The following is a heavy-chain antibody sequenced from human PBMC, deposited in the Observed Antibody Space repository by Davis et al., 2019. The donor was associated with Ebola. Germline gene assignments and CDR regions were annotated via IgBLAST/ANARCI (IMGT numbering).Heavy chain of an antibody. D-gene: IGHD2-2*01. V-gene: IGHV3-48*01. CDR3: ARDAVPAAQDY. CDR1: GFAFSNYN. CDR2: ITTNGWST. J-gene: IGHJ4*02. Sequence: GESLKISCTASGFAFSNYNMNWVRQAPGKGLEWVSSITTNGWSTYYADSVKGRFIISRDNAKNSLYLQMNSLRAEDTAIYYCARDAVPAAQDYWGQGTLVTVSS.